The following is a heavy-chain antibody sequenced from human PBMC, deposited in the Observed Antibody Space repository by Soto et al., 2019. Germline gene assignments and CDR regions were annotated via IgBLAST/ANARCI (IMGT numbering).Heavy chain of an antibody. CDR3: TRDLAVAGLHTG. D-gene: IGHD6-19*01. Sequence: SGGSLRLCCAASGFTVSTNYMSWVRQAPGKGLEWVSVIYSGGTTYYADSVKGRFTISRDISKNTLYLQMNSLRAEDTAMYYCTRDLAVAGLHTGWGQGTLVTVSS. V-gene: IGHV3-66*01. CDR1: GFTVSTNY. J-gene: IGHJ4*02. CDR2: IYSGGTT.